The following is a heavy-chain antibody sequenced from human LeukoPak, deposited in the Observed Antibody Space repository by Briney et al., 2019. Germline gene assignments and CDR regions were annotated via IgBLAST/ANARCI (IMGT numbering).Heavy chain of an antibody. V-gene: IGHV3-23*01. CDR2: IRPSGGAT. CDR3: VKGPTTVTTAFDY. D-gene: IGHD4-17*01. CDR1: GFTFSNHA. J-gene: IGHJ4*02. Sequence: GGSLSLSCAASGFTFSNHAMSWVRQSQGKGREWGSSIRPSGGATYYADAVKGRFTISRDNSKNTLYLQMNSLRAEDTAVYYCVKGPTTVTTAFDYWGQGTLVSVSS.